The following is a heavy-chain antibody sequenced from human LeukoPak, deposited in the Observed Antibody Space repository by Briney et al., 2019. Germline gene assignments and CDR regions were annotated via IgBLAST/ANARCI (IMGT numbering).Heavy chain of an antibody. J-gene: IGHJ6*04. CDR3: AELGITMIGGV. Sequence: GGSLRLSCAGSGFTFTNSWMHWVRQTPGKGLEWVSYISSSGSTIYYADSVKGRFTISRDNAKNSLYLQMNSLRAEDTAVYYCAELGITMIGGVWGKGTTVTISS. D-gene: IGHD3-10*02. CDR1: GFTFTNSW. V-gene: IGHV3-48*04. CDR2: ISSSGSTI.